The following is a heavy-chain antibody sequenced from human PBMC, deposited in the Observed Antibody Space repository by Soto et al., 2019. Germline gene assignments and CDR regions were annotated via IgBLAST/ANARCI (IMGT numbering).Heavy chain of an antibody. D-gene: IGHD2-8*01. CDR2: ARNKVNGYTI. Sequence: PVGSLRLSCAASGFTFSDRYMDWVRQAPGKGLEWVGRARNKVNGYTIAYAASVKGRFTISRDASQNSLYLQMNSLKAEDTAMYFCARLMGTAFDIWCKGHLVTV. CDR3: ARLMGTAFDI. J-gene: IGHJ4*02. V-gene: IGHV3-72*01. CDR1: GFTFSDRY.